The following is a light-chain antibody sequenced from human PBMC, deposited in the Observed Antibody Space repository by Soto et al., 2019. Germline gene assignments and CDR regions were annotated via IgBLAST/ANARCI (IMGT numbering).Light chain of an antibody. CDR1: QGIGSY. J-gene: IGKJ1*01. Sequence: DVQLTQSPSFLSTSVGDRVTITCRASQGIGSYLAWYQQKPGKAPKFLVCLASTLQSGVPSRFSGSGSGTEFNLTISNLQPEECANYYCQQLNSYPRTVGQGTKVEI. CDR2: LAS. CDR3: QQLNSYPRT. V-gene: IGKV1-9*01.